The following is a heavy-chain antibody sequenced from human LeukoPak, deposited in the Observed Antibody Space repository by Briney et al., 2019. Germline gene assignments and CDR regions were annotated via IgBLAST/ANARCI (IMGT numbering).Heavy chain of an antibody. V-gene: IGHV1-69*05. CDR3: ARVLYCSSTSCYSSFDY. Sequence: SAKVSCKASGGTFSSYAISWVRQAPGQGLEWMGGIIPIFGTANYAQKFQGRVTITTDESTSTAYMELSSLRSEDTAVYYCARVLYCSSTSCYSSFDYWGQGTLVTVSS. CDR1: GGTFSSYA. J-gene: IGHJ4*02. CDR2: IIPIFGTA. D-gene: IGHD2-2*01.